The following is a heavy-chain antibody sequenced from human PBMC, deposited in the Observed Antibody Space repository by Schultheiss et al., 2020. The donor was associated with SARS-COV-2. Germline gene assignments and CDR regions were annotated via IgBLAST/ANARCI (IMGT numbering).Heavy chain of an antibody. Sequence: GGSLRLSCAASGFTFSSYWMSWVRQAPGKGLEWVANIKQDGSEKYYVDSVKGRFTISRDNAKNSLYLQMNSLRAEDTAVYYCAREGLLGWGIYYFDYWGQGTLVTVSS. CDR3: AREGLLGWGIYYFDY. V-gene: IGHV3-7*03. CDR2: IKQDGSEK. D-gene: IGHD7-27*01. CDR1: GFTFSSYW. J-gene: IGHJ4*02.